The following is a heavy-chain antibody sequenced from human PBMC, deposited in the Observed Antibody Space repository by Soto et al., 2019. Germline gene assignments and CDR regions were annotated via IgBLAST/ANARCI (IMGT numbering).Heavy chain of an antibody. J-gene: IGHJ4*03. V-gene: IGHV3-48*03. CDR1: GFTFSNYE. D-gene: IGHD6-6*01. CDR3: ARDELGGYFDY. CDR2: ISSSGSNI. Sequence: GSLRLSCAASGFTFSNYEMNWVRQAPGKGLEWVSYISSSGSNIYYADSVKGRFTVSRDNAKNSLNLQMNSLRDEDTAVYYCARDELGGYFDYWGQGTLVTVSS.